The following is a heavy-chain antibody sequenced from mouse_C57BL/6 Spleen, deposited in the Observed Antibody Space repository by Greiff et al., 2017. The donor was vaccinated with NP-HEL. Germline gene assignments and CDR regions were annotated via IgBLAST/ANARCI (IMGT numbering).Heavy chain of an antibody. D-gene: IGHD1-1*02. CDR3: ARREGGGDAMDY. Sequence: QVQLKESGAELVKPGASLKISCKASGYAFSSYWMNWVKQRPGKGLEWIGQIYPGDGDTNYNGKFKGKATLTADKSSSTAYMQLSSLTSEDSAVYFCARREGGGDAMDYWGQGTSVTVSS. CDR2: IYPGDGDT. CDR1: GYAFSSYW. V-gene: IGHV1-80*01. J-gene: IGHJ4*01.